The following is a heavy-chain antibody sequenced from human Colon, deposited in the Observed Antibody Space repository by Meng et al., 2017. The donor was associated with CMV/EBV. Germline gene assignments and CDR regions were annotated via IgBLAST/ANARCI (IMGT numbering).Heavy chain of an antibody. D-gene: IGHD4-17*01. CDR3: AKAHYADPS. CDR2: ISAGGFST. J-gene: IGHJ5*02. CDR1: GFTFSSYA. V-gene: IGHV3-23*01. Sequence: GGSLKISCAASGFTFSSYAMTWVRQAPGKGLEWVSAISAGGFSTFYADSVKGRYTISRDNSKNMLFLHINSLRAEDTAVYYCAKAHYADPSWGQGTLVTVSS.